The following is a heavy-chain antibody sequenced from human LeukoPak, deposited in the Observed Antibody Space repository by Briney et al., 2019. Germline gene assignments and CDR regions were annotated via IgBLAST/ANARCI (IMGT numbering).Heavy chain of an antibody. CDR1: GYTFTSYY. J-gene: IGHJ1*01. CDR2: INPNSGGT. Sequence: ASVKVSCKASGYTFTSYYMHWVRQAPGQGLEWMGWINPNSGGTNYAQKFQGRVAMTRDTSISTAYMELSRLRSDDTAVYYCARDSDVGIAADWGQGTLVTVSS. CDR3: ARDSDVGIAAD. V-gene: IGHV1-2*02. D-gene: IGHD6-13*01.